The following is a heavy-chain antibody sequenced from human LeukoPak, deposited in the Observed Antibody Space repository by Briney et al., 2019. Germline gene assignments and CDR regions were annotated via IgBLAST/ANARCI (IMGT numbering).Heavy chain of an antibody. CDR2: ISGSGGST. CDR1: GFTFSSYA. D-gene: IGHD3-22*01. J-gene: IGHJ4*02. Sequence: GGSLRLSCAASGFTFSSYAMSWVCQAPGKGLEWVSAISGSGGSTYYADSVKGRFTISRDNSKNTLYLQMNSLRAEDTAVYYCAKDQYYYDSSGYYYFDYWGQGTLVTVSS. CDR3: AKDQYYYDSSGYYYFDY. V-gene: IGHV3-23*01.